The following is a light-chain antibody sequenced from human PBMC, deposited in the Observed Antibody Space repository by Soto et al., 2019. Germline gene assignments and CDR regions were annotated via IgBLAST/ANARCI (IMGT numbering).Light chain of an antibody. CDR1: QTISNK. Sequence: EIVMTQSPATLSVSPGERATLSCRASQTISNKLVWYQRRPGQAPRLLIYDASTRATGIPARFSGSGSGTEFTLTISSLQSEDFAVYYCQQYNNWPPWTFGQGTKVDIK. J-gene: IGKJ1*01. V-gene: IGKV3-15*01. CDR3: QQYNNWPPWT. CDR2: DAS.